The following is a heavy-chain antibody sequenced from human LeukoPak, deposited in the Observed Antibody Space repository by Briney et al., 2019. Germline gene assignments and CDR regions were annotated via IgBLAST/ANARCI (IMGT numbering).Heavy chain of an antibody. V-gene: IGHV1-69*05. CDR1: GGTFSSYA. D-gene: IGHD6-19*01. CDR3: ARGGGHSSGWYEAGIDY. CDR2: IIPIFGTA. J-gene: IGHJ4*02. Sequence: SVKVSCKASGGTFSSYAISWVRQAPGQGLEWMGGIIPIFGTANYAQKFQGRVTITTDESTSTAYMELRSLRSDDTAVYYCARGGGHSSGWYEAGIDYWGQGTLVTVSS.